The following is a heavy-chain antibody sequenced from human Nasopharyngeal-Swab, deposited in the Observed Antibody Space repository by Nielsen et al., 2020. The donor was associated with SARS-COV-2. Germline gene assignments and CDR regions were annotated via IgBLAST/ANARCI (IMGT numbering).Heavy chain of an antibody. CDR3: ARWAGIGDYYYGMDV. Sequence: ASVKVFCKASGYTFTSYGISWVRQAPGQGLEWMGWISAYNGNTNYAQKLQGRVTMTTDTSTSTAYMELRSLRSDDTAVYYCARWAGIGDYYYGMDVWGQGTTVTVSS. J-gene: IGHJ6*02. D-gene: IGHD6-19*01. CDR1: GYTFTSYG. V-gene: IGHV1-18*01. CDR2: ISAYNGNT.